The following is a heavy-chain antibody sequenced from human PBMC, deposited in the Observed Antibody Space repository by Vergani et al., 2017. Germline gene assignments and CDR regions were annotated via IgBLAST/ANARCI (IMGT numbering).Heavy chain of an antibody. CDR1: GFTFSSYA. CDR3: AKSSIVTSLYFDY. D-gene: IGHD1-26*01. CDR2: ISGSGGST. J-gene: IGHJ4*02. Sequence: EVQLLESGGGLVQPGGSLRLSCAASGFTFSSYAMSWVRQAPGQGLEWVSAISGSGGSTYYADPVKGRLTISRDKSKNTLYLQMNSLRAEDTAVYYCAKSSIVTSLYFDYWGQGTLVTVSS. V-gene: IGHV3-23*01.